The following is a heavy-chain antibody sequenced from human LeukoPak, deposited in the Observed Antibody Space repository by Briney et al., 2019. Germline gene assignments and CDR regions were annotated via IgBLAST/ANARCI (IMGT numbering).Heavy chain of an antibody. D-gene: IGHD6-19*01. Sequence: GGSLRLSCAASGFTFSSYSMNWVRQAPGKGLEWVAFIRYDGSNKYYADSVKGRFTISRDNSKNTLYLQMNSLRAEDTAVYYCAKDRGSGWLSYWGQGTLVTVSS. CDR1: GFTFSSYS. J-gene: IGHJ4*02. V-gene: IGHV3-30*02. CDR3: AKDRGSGWLSY. CDR2: IRYDGSNK.